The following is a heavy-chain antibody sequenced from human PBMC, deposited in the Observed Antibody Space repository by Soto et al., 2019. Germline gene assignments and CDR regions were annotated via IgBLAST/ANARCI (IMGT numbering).Heavy chain of an antibody. D-gene: IGHD1-1*01. CDR1: GASISGFY. V-gene: IGHV4-4*07. Sequence: NPSETLSLTCTVSGASISGFYWSWIRKSAGKGLEWIGRIHATGTTDYNPSLKSRVMMSVDTSKKQFSLKLRSVTAADTAVYYCVRDGTKTLRDWFDPWGQGISVTVSS. J-gene: IGHJ5*02. CDR2: IHATGTT. CDR3: VRDGTKTLRDWFDP.